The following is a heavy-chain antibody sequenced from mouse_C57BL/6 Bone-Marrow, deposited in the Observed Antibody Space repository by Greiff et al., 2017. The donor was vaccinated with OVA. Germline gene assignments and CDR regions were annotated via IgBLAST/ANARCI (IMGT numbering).Heavy chain of an antibody. CDR2: ISSGGSYT. Sequence: EVHLVESGGDLVKPGGSLKLSCAASGFTFSSYGMSWVRQTPDKRLEWVATISSGGSYTYYPDSVKGRFTISRDNAKNPLYLQMSSLKSEDTAMYYCARGGTWGYFDVWGTGTTVTVSS. CDR1: GFTFSSYG. J-gene: IGHJ1*03. D-gene: IGHD3-3*01. CDR3: ARGGTWGYFDV. V-gene: IGHV5-6*01.